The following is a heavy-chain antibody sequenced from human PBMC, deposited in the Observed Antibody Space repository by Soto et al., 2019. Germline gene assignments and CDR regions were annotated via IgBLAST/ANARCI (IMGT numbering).Heavy chain of an antibody. V-gene: IGHV4-4*02. CDR2: IYHSGST. J-gene: IGHJ3*02. CDR3: AREPIGGAIRQDAFDI. D-gene: IGHD3-16*02. CDR1: GGSISSSNW. Sequence: PSETLSLTCAVSGGSISSSNWWSWVRQPPGKGLEWIGEIYHSGSTNYNPSLKSRVTISVDKSKNQFSLKLTSVTAADTAVYYCAREPIGGAIRQDAFDIWGQGTMVTVSS.